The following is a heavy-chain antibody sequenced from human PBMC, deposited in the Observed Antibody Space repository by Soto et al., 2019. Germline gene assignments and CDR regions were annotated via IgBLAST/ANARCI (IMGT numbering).Heavy chain of an antibody. Sequence: HPGGSLRLSCAASGFTFSSYAMSWVRQAPGKGLEWVSAISGSGGSTYYADSVKGRFTISRDNSKNTLYLQMNSLRAEDTAVYYCAKGRYCSSTSCPMSPSVPDYWGQGTLVTVSS. CDR2: ISGSGGST. D-gene: IGHD2-2*01. CDR1: GFTFSSYA. J-gene: IGHJ4*02. V-gene: IGHV3-23*01. CDR3: AKGRYCSSTSCPMSPSVPDY.